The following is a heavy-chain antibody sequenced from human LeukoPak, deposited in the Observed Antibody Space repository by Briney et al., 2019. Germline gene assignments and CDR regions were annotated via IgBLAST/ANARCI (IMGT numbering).Heavy chain of an antibody. Sequence: GGSLRLSCTVSGFTVSSNSMSWVRQAPGKGLEWVSFIYSDNTHYSDSVKGRFTISRDNSKNTLYLQMNSLRAEDSSIYHCAKELQGYSYGYGTVDYWGQGTLVTVSS. CDR2: IYSDNT. J-gene: IGHJ4*02. CDR1: GFTVSSNS. D-gene: IGHD5-18*01. V-gene: IGHV3-53*01. CDR3: AKELQGYSYGYGTVDY.